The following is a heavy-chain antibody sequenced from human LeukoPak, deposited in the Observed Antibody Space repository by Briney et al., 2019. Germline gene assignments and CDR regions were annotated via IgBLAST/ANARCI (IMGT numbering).Heavy chain of an antibody. CDR3: ARDPSGSYYFDY. V-gene: IGHV3-30-3*01. CDR2: ISYDGSNK. Sequence: GGSLRLSCAASGFTVSSYAMHWVRQAPGKGLEWVAVISYDGSNKYYADSVKGRFTISRDNSKNTLYLQMNSLRAEDTAVYYCARDPSGSYYFDYWGQGTLVTVSS. D-gene: IGHD1-26*01. J-gene: IGHJ4*02. CDR1: GFTVSSYA.